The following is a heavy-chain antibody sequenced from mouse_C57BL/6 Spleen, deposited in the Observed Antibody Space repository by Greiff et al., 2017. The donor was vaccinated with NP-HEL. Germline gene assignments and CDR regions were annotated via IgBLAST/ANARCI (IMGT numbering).Heavy chain of an antibody. CDR3: ARGGVAY. CDR2: IYPGDGDT. V-gene: IGHV1-82*01. Sequence: LEESGPELVKPGASVKISCKASGYAFSSSWMNWVKQRPGKGLEWIGRIYPGDGDTNYNGKFKGKATLTADKSSSTAYMQLSSLTSEDSAVYFCARGGVAYWGQGTLVTVSA. CDR1: GYAFSSSW. J-gene: IGHJ3*01.